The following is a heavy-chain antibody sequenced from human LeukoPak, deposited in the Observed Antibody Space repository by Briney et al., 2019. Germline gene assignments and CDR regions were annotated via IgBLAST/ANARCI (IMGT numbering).Heavy chain of an antibody. CDR3: ARGRGSSWYFYAFDI. CDR2: INHSGST. V-gene: IGHV4-39*07. Sequence: SETLSLTCTVSGGSIRSSYYYWGWIRQPPGKGLEWIGEINHSGSTNYNPSLKSRVTISVDTSKNQFSLKLSSVTAADTAVYYCARGRGSSWYFYAFDIWGQGTMVTVSS. D-gene: IGHD6-13*01. J-gene: IGHJ3*02. CDR1: GGSIRSSYYY.